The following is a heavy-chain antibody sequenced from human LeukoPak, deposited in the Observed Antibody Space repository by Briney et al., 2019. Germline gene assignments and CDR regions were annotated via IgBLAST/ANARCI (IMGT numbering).Heavy chain of an antibody. CDR1: GFTFSSYG. J-gene: IGHJ4*02. Sequence: PGGSLRLSCAASGFTFSSYGMHWVRQAPGKGLEWVAFIRYDGSSNYYADSVKGRFTISRDNSKNTLYLQMNSLRAEDTAVYYCAANWFLSLYWGQGTLVTVSS. V-gene: IGHV3-30*02. D-gene: IGHD3-9*01. CDR3: AANWFLSLY. CDR2: IRYDGSSN.